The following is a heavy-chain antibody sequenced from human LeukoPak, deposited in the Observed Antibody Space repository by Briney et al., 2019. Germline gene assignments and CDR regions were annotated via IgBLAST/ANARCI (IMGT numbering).Heavy chain of an antibody. Sequence: SVKVSCKASGGTFSSYAISWVRQAPGQGLEWMGRIIPIFGTANYAQKFQGRVTITTDESTSTAYMELSSLRSEDTAVYYCAREAHYYDSSGYYFPFDYWGQGTLVTVSS. J-gene: IGHJ4*02. CDR2: IIPIFGTA. CDR1: GGTFSSYA. V-gene: IGHV1-69*05. D-gene: IGHD3-22*01. CDR3: AREAHYYDSSGYYFPFDY.